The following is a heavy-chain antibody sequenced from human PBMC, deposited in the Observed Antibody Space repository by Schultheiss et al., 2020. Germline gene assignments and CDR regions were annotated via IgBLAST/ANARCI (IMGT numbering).Heavy chain of an antibody. D-gene: IGHD3-16*02. CDR3: ARSIMITFGGVIVNRDYYYYGMDV. CDR2: INPNSGGT. CDR1: GSTFTGYY. Sequence: ASVKVTFKASGSTFTGYYMHWVRQAPGQGLEWMGRINPNSGGTNYAQKFQGRVTMTRDTSISTAYMELSRLRSDDTAVYYCARSIMITFGGVIVNRDYYYYGMDVWGKGTTVTLSS. J-gene: IGHJ6*04. V-gene: IGHV1-2*06.